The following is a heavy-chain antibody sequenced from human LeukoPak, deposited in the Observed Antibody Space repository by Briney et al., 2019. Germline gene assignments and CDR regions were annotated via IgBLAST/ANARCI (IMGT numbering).Heavy chain of an antibody. V-gene: IGHV3-53*01. CDR1: GFTVSSNY. CDR2: IYSGGST. J-gene: IGHJ4*02. CDR3: ARDVYSSGWYLPDY. Sequence: GGSLRLSCAASGFTVSSNYMSWVRQAPGKGLEWVSVIYSGGSTYYADSVKRRFTISRDNSKNTLYLQMNSLRAEDTAVYYCARDVYSSGWYLPDYWGQGTLVTVSS. D-gene: IGHD6-19*01.